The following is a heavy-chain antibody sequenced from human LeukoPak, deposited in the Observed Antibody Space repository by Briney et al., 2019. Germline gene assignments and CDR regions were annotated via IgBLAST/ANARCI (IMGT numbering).Heavy chain of an antibody. V-gene: IGHV3-30*02. CDR1: GFTFSSYG. Sequence: GGSLRLSCAASGFTFSSYGMHWVRQAPGKGLEWVAFIRYDGSNKYYADSVKGRFTISRDNSKNTLYLQMNSLRAEDTAVYYCAKGGDYGDYVGAFDIWGQGTMVTVSS. CDR2: IRYDGSNK. J-gene: IGHJ3*02. CDR3: AKGGDYGDYVGAFDI. D-gene: IGHD4-17*01.